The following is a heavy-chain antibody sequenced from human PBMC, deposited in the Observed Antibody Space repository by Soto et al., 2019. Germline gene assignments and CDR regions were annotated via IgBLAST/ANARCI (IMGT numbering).Heavy chain of an antibody. J-gene: IGHJ5*02. Sequence: PSETLSLTCAVYGGSFSGYYWSWIRQPPGKGLEWIGEINHSGGTNYNPSLKSRVTISVDTSKNQFSLKLSSVTAADTAVYYCAIDNNWKYARLFAPCGQGTLVTVSS. V-gene: IGHV4-34*01. CDR1: GGSFSGYY. CDR2: INHSGGT. D-gene: IGHD1-7*01. CDR3: AIDNNWKYARLFAP.